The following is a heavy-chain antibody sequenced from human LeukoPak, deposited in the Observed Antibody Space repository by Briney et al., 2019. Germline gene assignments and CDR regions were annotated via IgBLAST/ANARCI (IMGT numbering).Heavy chain of an antibody. J-gene: IGHJ4*02. CDR1: GFTVSSNY. CDR3: ARGVDYYENSGTIDY. Sequence: GGSLRLSCVVSGFTVSSNYMSWVRQAPGKGLEWVSVLYSGGNTYHADSVKGRFTISRDNSKNTLYLQMNSLRAEDTAVYYCARGVDYYENSGTIDYWGQGTLVTVSS. CDR2: LYSGGNT. D-gene: IGHD3-22*01. V-gene: IGHV3-53*01.